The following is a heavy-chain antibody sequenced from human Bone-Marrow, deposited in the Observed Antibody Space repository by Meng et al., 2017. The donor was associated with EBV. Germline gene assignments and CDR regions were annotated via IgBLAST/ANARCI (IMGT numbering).Heavy chain of an antibody. J-gene: IGHJ4*02. D-gene: IGHD3-22*01. CDR1: GGSTASGGYS. Sequence: QLQCTESRAGLVKPSQPLSLTCVVSGGSTASGGYSWIWIRQHPGKGLEWIGYIYHSGSTSYNPSLKSRVTISVDRSKNQFSLKLNSVTAADTAVYYCARGDDSSGLDYWGQGTLVTVSS. CDR3: ARGDDSSGLDY. V-gene: IGHV4-30-2*01. CDR2: IYHSGST.